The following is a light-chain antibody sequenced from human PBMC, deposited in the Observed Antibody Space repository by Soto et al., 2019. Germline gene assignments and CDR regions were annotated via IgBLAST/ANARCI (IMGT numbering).Light chain of an antibody. J-gene: IGLJ2*01. V-gene: IGLV2-14*01. CDR1: SSDVGGYNY. CDR3: SSYTSSSTLVV. CDR2: DVS. Sequence: QSALTQPASVSGSPGQSITISCTGTSSDVGGYNYVSWYQQHPGKAPKLMIYDVSNRPSGVSNRFSGSKSGNTASLTISGFQAEEEADYYCSSYTSSSTLVVFGGGTKLTVL.